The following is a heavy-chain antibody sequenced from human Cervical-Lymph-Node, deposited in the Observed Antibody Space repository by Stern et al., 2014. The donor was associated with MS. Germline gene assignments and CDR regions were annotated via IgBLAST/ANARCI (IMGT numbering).Heavy chain of an antibody. CDR3: ARSSTVTPNAFDI. J-gene: IGHJ3*02. CDR1: GGSISSGGYS. CDR2: IYHSGST. Sequence: QLQLQESGSGLVKPSQTLSLTCAVSGGSISSGGYSWSWIRQPPGKGLEWIGYIYHSGSTYYNPSRKSRVTISVDRSKNQSSLKLSSVTAADTAVYYCARSSTVTPNAFDIWGQGTMVTVSS. V-gene: IGHV4-30-2*01. D-gene: IGHD4-17*01.